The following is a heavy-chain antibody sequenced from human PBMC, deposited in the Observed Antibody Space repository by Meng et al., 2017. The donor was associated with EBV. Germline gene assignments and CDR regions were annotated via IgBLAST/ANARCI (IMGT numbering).Heavy chain of an antibody. Sequence: VPLVQFGAEVRKPGSSVKVSCKTSGGTFRSDAVSWVRQAPGQGLEWMGGLIPMSDAPYYAQKFQDRVTITADESTSTHYMDLSGLRSEDTAVYYCASESGRGFTPDYWGQGTLVTVSS. V-gene: IGHV1-69*01. D-gene: IGHD3-10*01. CDR2: LIPMSDAP. CDR1: GGTFRSDA. CDR3: ASESGRGFTPDY. J-gene: IGHJ4*02.